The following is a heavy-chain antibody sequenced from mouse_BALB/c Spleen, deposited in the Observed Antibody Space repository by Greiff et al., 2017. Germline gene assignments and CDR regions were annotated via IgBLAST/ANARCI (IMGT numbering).Heavy chain of an antibody. CDR3: ARGGYDYDENWYFEV. Sequence: VQLQHSGPELVKPGASVKVSCKASGYSFTDYNMYWVKQSHGKSLEWIGYIDPYNGGTSYNQKFKGKATLTVDKSSSTAFMHLNSQASEDSAVYYCARGGYDYDENWYFEVWSAGTTVTVSS. V-gene: IGHV1S135*01. CDR2: IDPYNGGT. J-gene: IGHJ1*01. D-gene: IGHD2-4*01. CDR1: GYSFTDYN.